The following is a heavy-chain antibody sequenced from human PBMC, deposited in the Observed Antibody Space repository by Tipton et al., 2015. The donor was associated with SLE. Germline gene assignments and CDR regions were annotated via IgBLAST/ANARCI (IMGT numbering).Heavy chain of an antibody. V-gene: IGHV4-61*02. CDR2: IYTSGST. CDR1: GGSISSGSYY. J-gene: IGHJ4*02. Sequence: LRLSCTVSGGSISSGSYYWSWIRQPAGKGLEWIGRIYTSGSTNYNPSLKSRVTISVDTSKNQFSLKLSSVTAADTAVYYCARAQNYYGSGSYPDYWGQGTLVTVSS. D-gene: IGHD3-10*01. CDR3: ARAQNYYGSGSYPDY.